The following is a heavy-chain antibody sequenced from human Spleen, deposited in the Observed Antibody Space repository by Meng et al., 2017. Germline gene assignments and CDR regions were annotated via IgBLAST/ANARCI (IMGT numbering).Heavy chain of an antibody. CDR2: ISGSGRST. Sequence: GGSLRLSCAASGVTFSSYAMNWVRQAPGKGLEWVSGISGSGRSTNYADYVKGRFTISRDNSKNTLYLQMNSLRAEDTAIYYCAKDNYGDYIYYYYGMDNWGQGTTVTVAS. CDR3: AKDNYGDYIYYYYGMDN. CDR1: GVTFSSYA. V-gene: IGHV3-23*01. J-gene: IGHJ6*02. D-gene: IGHD4-17*01.